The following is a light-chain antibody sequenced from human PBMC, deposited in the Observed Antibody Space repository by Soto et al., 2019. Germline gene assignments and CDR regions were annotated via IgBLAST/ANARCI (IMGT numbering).Light chain of an antibody. V-gene: IGKV3-15*01. Sequence: EIVMTQSPATLSVTAGETATLSCRASQSVSYNLAWYQQKPGQGPRLLIYGAFTRATGIPARFSGSGSGTEFTLTISSLQSADFAVYYCQQYKNWPPLTFGGGTKVEIK. CDR3: QQYKNWPPLT. CDR2: GAF. CDR1: QSVSYN. J-gene: IGKJ4*01.